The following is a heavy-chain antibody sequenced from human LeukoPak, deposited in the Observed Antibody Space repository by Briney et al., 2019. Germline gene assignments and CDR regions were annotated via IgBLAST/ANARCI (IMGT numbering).Heavy chain of an antibody. CDR3: ARFDHSSTSLDP. J-gene: IGHJ5*02. CDR1: GYTFNSYT. V-gene: IGHV1-18*01. CDR2: ISAYNGDT. D-gene: IGHD6-13*01. Sequence: GASVKVSCKASGYTFNSYTISWVGQAPGQGIEWQGWISAYNGDTSYAKDFQGRVTMTTDKSTRTAYMELRSLRSDDTAMYYCARFDHSSTSLDPWGQGTLVIFSS.